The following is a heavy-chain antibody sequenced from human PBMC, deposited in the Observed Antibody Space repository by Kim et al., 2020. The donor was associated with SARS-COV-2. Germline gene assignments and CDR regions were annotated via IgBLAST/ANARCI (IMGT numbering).Heavy chain of an antibody. J-gene: IGHJ6*02. CDR2: ISGSSRYT. Sequence: GGSLRLSCAASGFTLSDYYMTWIRQAPGKGLEWVSYISGSSRYTNYADSVKGRFTISRVNAKNSLYLQMNSLRAEDTAVYYCARDYYGSGSYSNGMGVWGQGTTVIVSS. D-gene: IGHD3-10*01. V-gene: IGHV3-11*05. CDR1: GFTLSDYY. CDR3: ARDYYGSGSYSNGMGV.